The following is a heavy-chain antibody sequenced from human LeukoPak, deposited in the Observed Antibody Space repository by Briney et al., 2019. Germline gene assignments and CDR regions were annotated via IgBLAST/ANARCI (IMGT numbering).Heavy chain of an antibody. V-gene: IGHV1-18*04. Sequence: ASVKVSCKASGYTFTSYGISWVRQAPGRGLEWMGWISAYNGNTNYAQKLQGRVTMTTDTSTSTAYMELRSLRSDDTAVYYCARDPYSSGWYYFDYWGQGTLVTVSS. CDR1: GYTFTSYG. CDR2: ISAYNGNT. J-gene: IGHJ4*02. CDR3: ARDPYSSGWYYFDY. D-gene: IGHD6-19*01.